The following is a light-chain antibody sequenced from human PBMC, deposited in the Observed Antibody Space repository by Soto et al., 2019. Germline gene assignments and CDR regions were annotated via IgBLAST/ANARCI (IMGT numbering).Light chain of an antibody. Sequence: EIVLTQSPGTLSLSPGERATLSCRASQSVSSNNLAWYQQRPGQAPRVVIYGASTRATGIPERFSGSGSRTDFTLAISRLEPEDFAVYYCQQDGRSPFTSGRGTKVDIK. V-gene: IGKV3-20*01. CDR3: QQDGRSPFT. J-gene: IGKJ3*01. CDR1: QSVSSNN. CDR2: GAS.